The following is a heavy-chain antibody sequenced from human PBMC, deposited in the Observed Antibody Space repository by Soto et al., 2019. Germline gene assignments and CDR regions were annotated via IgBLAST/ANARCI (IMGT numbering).Heavy chain of an antibody. CDR3: ARATYYDFWSGSPLPAKNYSYGMDV. CDR2: ISYDGSNK. Sequence: VGSLRLSCAASGFTFSSYAMHWVRQAPGKGLEWVAVISYDGSNKYYADSVKGRFTISRDNSKNTLYLQMNSLRAEDTAVYYCARATYYDFWSGSPLPAKNYSYGMDVWGQGTTVTVSS. D-gene: IGHD3-3*01. V-gene: IGHV3-30-3*01. CDR1: GFTFSSYA. J-gene: IGHJ6*02.